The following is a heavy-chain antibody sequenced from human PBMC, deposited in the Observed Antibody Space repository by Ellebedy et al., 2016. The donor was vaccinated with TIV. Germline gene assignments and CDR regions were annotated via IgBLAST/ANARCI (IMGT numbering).Heavy chain of an antibody. V-gene: IGHV3-30*18. CDR1: GFTFSDYA. CDR3: AKGVVWFEHYYGMDV. D-gene: IGHD3-10*01. Sequence: PGGSLRLSCVASGFTFSDYAIHRVRQAPGKGLAWVALISYDATYTYYGESVKGRFTISRDDSKNTVFLQMNSLRPEDTAVYYCAKGVVWFEHYYGMDVWGQGTTVTVSS. J-gene: IGHJ6*02. CDR2: ISYDATYT.